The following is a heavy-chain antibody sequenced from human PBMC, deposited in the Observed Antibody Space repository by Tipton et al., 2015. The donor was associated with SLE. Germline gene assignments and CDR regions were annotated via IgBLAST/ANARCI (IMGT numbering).Heavy chain of an antibody. CDR2: IYTGGNT. J-gene: IGHJ4*02. CDR1: GGSISRYY. Sequence: TLSLTCTVSGGSISRYYWGWFRQPAGKGLEWIGRIYTGGNTKDNPSLESRVTLSVDASKDQFSLRLTSVTAADTAVYYCVVCSPSSCSYFDYWGQGRLVTVSS. CDR3: VVCSPSSCSYFDY. D-gene: IGHD2-2*01. V-gene: IGHV4-4*07.